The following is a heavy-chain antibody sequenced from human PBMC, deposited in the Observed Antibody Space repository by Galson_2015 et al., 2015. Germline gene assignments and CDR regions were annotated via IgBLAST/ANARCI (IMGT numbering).Heavy chain of an antibody. CDR3: AKEDTPYSRSSGALDY. J-gene: IGHJ4*02. D-gene: IGHD6-6*01. CDR1: GFTFSTYW. CDR2: IKQDGGEK. Sequence: SLRLSCAASGFTFSTYWMSWVRQAPGKGLEWVANIKQDGGEKNYVDSVKGRFTISRDNAKNSLYLQMNSLRAEDTAVYYCAKEDTPYSRSSGALDYWGQGTLVTVSS. V-gene: IGHV3-7*01.